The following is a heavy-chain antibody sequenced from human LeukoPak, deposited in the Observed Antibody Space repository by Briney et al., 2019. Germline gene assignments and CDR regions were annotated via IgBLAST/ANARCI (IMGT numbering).Heavy chain of an antibody. V-gene: IGHV3-23*01. D-gene: IGHD3-22*01. Sequence: GGSLRLSCAASGFTFSSYAMSWVRQAPGKGLEWVSAISGSGGSTYYSDSVKGRFTISRDNSKNTLYLQMNSLRAEDTAVYYCAKVGGTGYDSSGSVLIFRYFDYWGQGTLVTVSS. J-gene: IGHJ4*02. CDR2: ISGSGGST. CDR1: GFTFSSYA. CDR3: AKVGGTGYDSSGSVLIFRYFDY.